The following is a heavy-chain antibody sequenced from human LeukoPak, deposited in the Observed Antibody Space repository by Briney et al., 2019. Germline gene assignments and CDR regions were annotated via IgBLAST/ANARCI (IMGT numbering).Heavy chain of an antibody. V-gene: IGHV3-48*01. CDR2: ISRFSTTI. CDR3: AKLQSDGLRTYYGMDV. Sequence: PGGSLRLSCAASGFSFSGYSMAWVRQAPGKGLEWVSYISRFSTTIHYADSVKGRFTISRDNVNNSLFLQMNSLRAEDTAVYYCAKLQSDGLRTYYGMDVWGQGTTVTVSS. D-gene: IGHD4-23*01. J-gene: IGHJ6*02. CDR1: GFSFSGYS.